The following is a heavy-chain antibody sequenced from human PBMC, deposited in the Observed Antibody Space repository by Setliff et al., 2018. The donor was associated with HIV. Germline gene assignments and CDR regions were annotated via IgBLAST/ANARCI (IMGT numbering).Heavy chain of an antibody. CDR1: GGSFSGYY. Sequence: KPSETLSLTCVVYGGSFSGYYWSWIRQPPGKGLECIGEINHSGRTNYNPSLKSRVTISVDTSKNQFSLTLSSLTAADTAVYYCARGPPAEDYYYYMDVWGEGTTVTVSS. CDR3: ARGPPAEDYYYYMDV. J-gene: IGHJ6*03. V-gene: IGHV4-34*01. CDR2: INHSGRT.